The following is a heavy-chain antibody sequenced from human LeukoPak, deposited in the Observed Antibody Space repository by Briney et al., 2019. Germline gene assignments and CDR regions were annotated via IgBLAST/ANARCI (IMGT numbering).Heavy chain of an antibody. Sequence: ASLKVSCKASGYTFTGSYIHWMRQAPGQGLEWMGWINPNSGVTKYAQKFQGRVAVTRDTSTSTAYMELSGLRADDAAVYYCARVAYCTKGVCINFDLWGQGTLVTVSS. CDR3: ARVAYCTKGVCINFDL. V-gene: IGHV1-2*02. D-gene: IGHD2-8*01. CDR1: GYTFTGSY. J-gene: IGHJ4*02. CDR2: INPNSGVT.